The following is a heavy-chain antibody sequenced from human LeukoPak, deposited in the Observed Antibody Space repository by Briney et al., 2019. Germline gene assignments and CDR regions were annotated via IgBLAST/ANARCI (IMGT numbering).Heavy chain of an antibody. CDR3: TRDPHSLDY. J-gene: IGHJ4*02. Sequence: GGSLRLSCTASGFTFSSYSMNWVRQAPGKGLEWVAYIAYTGTIHYADSVGGRFAISRDNAKSSLFLQLNSLRAEDTAVYYCTRDPHSLDYRGQGTLVTVSS. CDR2: IAYTGTI. CDR1: GFTFSSYS. V-gene: IGHV3-48*01.